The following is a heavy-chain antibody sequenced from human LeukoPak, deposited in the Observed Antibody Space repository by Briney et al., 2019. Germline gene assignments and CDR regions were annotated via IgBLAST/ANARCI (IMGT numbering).Heavy chain of an antibody. CDR1: GFTFSSYA. Sequence: GGSLRLSCAASGFTFSSYAVHWVRQAPGKGLEWVAVISYDGSNKYYADSVKGRFTISGDNSKNTLYLQMNSLRAEDTAVYYCARGRGWQFYYYYGMDVWGQGTTVTVSS. D-gene: IGHD6-19*01. V-gene: IGHV3-30-3*01. J-gene: IGHJ6*02. CDR2: ISYDGSNK. CDR3: ARGRGWQFYYYYGMDV.